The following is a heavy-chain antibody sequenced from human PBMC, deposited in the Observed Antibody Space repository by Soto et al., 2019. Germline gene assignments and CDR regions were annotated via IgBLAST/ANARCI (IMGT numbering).Heavy chain of an antibody. Sequence: GGSLRLSCAASGFTFSRNAMHWVRQAPGKGLEWVAVISYDGRNKYYADSVKGRFTISRDNSENTLYLQMTSLRAEDTAVYYCARDQRAVAGPLDYWGQGTLVTVSS. J-gene: IGHJ4*02. CDR1: GFTFSRNA. D-gene: IGHD6-19*01. CDR3: ARDQRAVAGPLDY. CDR2: ISYDGRNK. V-gene: IGHV3-30*04.